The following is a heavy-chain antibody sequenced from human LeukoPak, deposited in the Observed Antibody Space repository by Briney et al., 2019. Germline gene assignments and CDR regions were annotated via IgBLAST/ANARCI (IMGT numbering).Heavy chain of an antibody. Sequence: PGRSLRLSCTASGFIFGDYSMNWVRQAPGKGLEWVGFIRSKAYGGTAEYAASVKGRFTISRDDSKSIAYLQMNSLKTEDTAVYYCIRVGYSSSWYSVYWGQGTLVTVSS. CDR3: IRVGYSSSWYSVY. CDR2: IRSKAYGGTA. D-gene: IGHD6-13*01. J-gene: IGHJ4*02. V-gene: IGHV3-49*04. CDR1: GFIFGDYS.